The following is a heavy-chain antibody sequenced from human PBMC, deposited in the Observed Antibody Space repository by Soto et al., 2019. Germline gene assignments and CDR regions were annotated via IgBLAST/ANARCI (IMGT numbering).Heavy chain of an antibody. Sequence: QVQLVQSGAEVMKPGASVKVSCKTSGYTFNEYYIHWMRQVPGQGPEWMGWINPNSGGTKFAKKFQGGITMTSDTSISTAYMELSRLRSDDTAVYYCARRLGGGGDYFYGMDVWGQGTAVTVSS. CDR3: ARRLGGGGDYFYGMDV. D-gene: IGHD3-10*01. CDR1: GYTFNEYY. J-gene: IGHJ6*02. V-gene: IGHV1-2*02. CDR2: INPNSGGT.